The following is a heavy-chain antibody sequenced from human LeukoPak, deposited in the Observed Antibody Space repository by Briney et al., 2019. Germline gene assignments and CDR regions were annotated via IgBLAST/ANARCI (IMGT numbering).Heavy chain of an antibody. J-gene: IGHJ4*02. CDR3: ARDMGGDYRY. D-gene: IGHD4-17*01. CDR2: IYYSGST. CDR1: GGSISSYY. V-gene: IGHV4-59*01. Sequence: SETLSLTCTVSGGSISSYYWSWIRQPPGKGLEWIGYIYYSGSTNYNPSLKSRVTISEDTSKNQFSLKLSSVTAADTAVYYCARDMGGDYRYWGQGTLVTVSS.